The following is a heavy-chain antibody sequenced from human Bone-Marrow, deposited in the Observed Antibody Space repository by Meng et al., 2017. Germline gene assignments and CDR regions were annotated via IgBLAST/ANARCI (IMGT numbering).Heavy chain of an antibody. CDR2: ISYDGSNK. CDR1: GFTFSSYA. D-gene: IGHD6-19*01. CDR3: ARDVLAVAANWFDP. V-gene: IGHV3-30*01. Sequence: QVQLVEAGGGVVQPGRSRRLSCAAYGFTFSSYAMHWVRQAPGKGLEWVAVISYDGSNKYYADSVKGRFTISRDNSKNTLYLQMNSLRAEDTAVYYCARDVLAVAANWFDPWGQGTLVTVSS. J-gene: IGHJ5*02.